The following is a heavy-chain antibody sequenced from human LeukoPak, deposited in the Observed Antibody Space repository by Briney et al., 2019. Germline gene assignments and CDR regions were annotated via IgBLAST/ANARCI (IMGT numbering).Heavy chain of an antibody. CDR2: ISYSGST. Sequence: SETLSLTCTVSGGSISGYYWSWIRQPPGKGLEWIGYISYSGSTNYNPSLKSRVTISVDTSKTQFSLKLSSVTAADTAVYYCTRAVTGHHWPGYWGQGTLVTVSS. CDR3: TRAVTGHHWPGY. CDR1: GGSISGYY. J-gene: IGHJ4*02. D-gene: IGHD2-21*02. V-gene: IGHV4-59*01.